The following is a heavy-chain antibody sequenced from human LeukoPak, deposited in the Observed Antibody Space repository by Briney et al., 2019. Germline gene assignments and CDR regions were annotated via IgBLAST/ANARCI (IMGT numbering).Heavy chain of an antibody. CDR2: IYYSGST. CDR3: ARQGYRDAFDI. D-gene: IGHD6-13*01. Sequence: SETLSLTCTVSGGSISSSSYYWGWIRKPPGKGLEWFGSIYYSGSTYYNPSLKSRVSISVDTSKNQCSLKLSSVTAADTAVYYCARQGYRDAFDIWGQGTMVTVSS. V-gene: IGHV4-39*01. CDR1: GGSISSSSYY. J-gene: IGHJ3*02.